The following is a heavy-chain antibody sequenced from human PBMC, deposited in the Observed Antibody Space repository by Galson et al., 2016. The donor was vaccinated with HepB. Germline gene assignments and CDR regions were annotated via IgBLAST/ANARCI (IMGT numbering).Heavy chain of an antibody. J-gene: IGHJ4*02. Sequence: SLRLSCAASGFSFSSHWMSWVRQAPGKGLQWVANIKQDGSEKDYVDSVRGRFTISRDNAKNSLYLQMDSLRAEDTALYYCARDGVWGQGTLVTVSS. CDR3: ARDGV. D-gene: IGHD2-8*01. V-gene: IGHV3-7*01. CDR2: IKQDGSEK. CDR1: GFSFSSHW.